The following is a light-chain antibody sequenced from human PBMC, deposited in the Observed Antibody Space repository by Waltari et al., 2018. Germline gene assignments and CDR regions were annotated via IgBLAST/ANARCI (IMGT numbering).Light chain of an antibody. Sequence: DIQMTQSPSALSASVGDRITITCRASQGISNYLAWFQQKPGKVPKRLVYGASSWQSGVPSTFSGSGAGTEFTLRSSCLQPEDFATYYCLQYNSYPLAVGGGTKVEIK. V-gene: IGKV1-17*03. CDR3: LQYNSYPLA. J-gene: IGKJ4*01. CDR2: GAS. CDR1: QGISNY.